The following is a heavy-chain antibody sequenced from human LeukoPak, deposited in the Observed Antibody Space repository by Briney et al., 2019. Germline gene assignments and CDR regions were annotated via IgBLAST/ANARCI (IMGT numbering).Heavy chain of an antibody. V-gene: IGHV4-34*01. CDR3: ARERMTTVSLRFDP. Sequence: SETLSLTCAVYGGSFSGYYWSWIRQPPVKGLEWIGEINHSGSTNYNPSLKSRVTISVDTSKNQFSLKLSSVTAADTAVYYCARERMTTVSLRFDPWGQGTLVTVSS. J-gene: IGHJ5*02. CDR2: INHSGST. D-gene: IGHD4-11*01. CDR1: GGSFSGYY.